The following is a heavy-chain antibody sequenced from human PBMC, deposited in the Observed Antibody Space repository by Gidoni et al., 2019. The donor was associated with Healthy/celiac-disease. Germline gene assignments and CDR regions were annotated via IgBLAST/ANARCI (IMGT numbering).Heavy chain of an antibody. CDR1: GGAVSGYY. CDR3: ARGRDFLLAYFGGDCYGWFDP. CDR2: INHSGST. J-gene: IGHJ5*02. Sequence: QVQLKQWGAGLLKPSENLSLTCAVYGGAVSGYYWSWIRQPPGKGLEWIGGINHSGSTNYHPSLKSRVTISVDTSKNQFSLKLSSVTAADTAVYYCARGRDFLLAYFGGDCYGWFDPWGQGTLVTVSS. D-gene: IGHD2-21*02. V-gene: IGHV4-34*01.